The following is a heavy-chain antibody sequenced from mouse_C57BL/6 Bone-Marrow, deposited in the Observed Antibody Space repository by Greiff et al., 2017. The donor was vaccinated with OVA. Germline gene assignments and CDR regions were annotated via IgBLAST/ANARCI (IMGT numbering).Heavy chain of an antibody. CDR2: IRLKSDNYAT. CDR1: GFTFSNYW. V-gene: IGHV6-3*01. CDR3: TEGVLFFAY. Sequence: EVKLMESGGGLVQPGGSMKLSCVASGFTFSNYWMNWVRQSPEKGLEWVAQIRLKSDNYATHYAESVKGRFTISRDDSKSSVYLQMNHLRAEGTGIYYCTEGVLFFAYWGQGTLVTVSA. J-gene: IGHJ3*01. D-gene: IGHD2-14*01.